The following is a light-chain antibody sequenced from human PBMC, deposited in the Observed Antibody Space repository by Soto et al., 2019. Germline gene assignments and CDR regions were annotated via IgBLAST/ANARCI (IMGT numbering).Light chain of an antibody. V-gene: IGKV3-15*01. CDR1: QSVSSN. J-gene: IGKJ1*01. Sequence: EIVMTQSPATLSVSPGERATLSCRASQSVSSNLAWYQHKPGQAPRLLLYGASTRATGIPARFSGSGSGTEFTLTISSLQSEDFAVYYCQQYNNWPPGTFGQGTKVEIK. CDR2: GAS. CDR3: QQYNNWPPGT.